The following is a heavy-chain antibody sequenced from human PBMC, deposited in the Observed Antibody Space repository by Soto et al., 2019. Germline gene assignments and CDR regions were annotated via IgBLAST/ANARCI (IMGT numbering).Heavy chain of an antibody. Sequence: GESLKISCKASGYSFTSYWIGWVRQMPGKGLEWMGIVYPGDSDTRYSPSFEGQVTISADKSVTTAYLQWSSLKASDSAIYYCAKHDAGGVAVGYWGQGTLVTVSS. D-gene: IGHD3-16*01. CDR1: GYSFTSYW. V-gene: IGHV5-51*01. J-gene: IGHJ4*02. CDR2: VYPGDSDT. CDR3: AKHDAGGVAVGY.